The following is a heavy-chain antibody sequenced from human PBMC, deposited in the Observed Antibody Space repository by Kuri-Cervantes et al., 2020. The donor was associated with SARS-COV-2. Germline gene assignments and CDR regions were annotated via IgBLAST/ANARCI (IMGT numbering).Heavy chain of an antibody. CDR1: GFTFSSYG. CDR3: ARGELGISDY. CDR2: IRYDGSNK. V-gene: IGHV3-30*02. D-gene: IGHD7-27*01. Sequence: GGSLRLSCAASGFTFSSYGMHWVRQTPGTGLEWVAFIRYDGSNKYYADSVKGRFTISGDNSKNTLYLQMNSLRAEDTAVYYCARGELGISDYWGQGTLVTVSS. J-gene: IGHJ4*02.